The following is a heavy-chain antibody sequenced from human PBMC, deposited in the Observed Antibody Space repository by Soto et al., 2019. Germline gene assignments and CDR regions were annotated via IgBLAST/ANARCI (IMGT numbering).Heavy chain of an antibody. J-gene: IGHJ5*02. D-gene: IGHD2-15*01. V-gene: IGHV1-24*01. Sequence: ASVKVSCKVSGYTLTELSMHWVRQAPGKGLEWMGGFDPEDGETIYAQKFQGRVTMTEDTSTDTAYMELSSLRSEDTAVYYCATLVVVVAATPTLGYSWFDPWGQGTLVTVSS. CDR1: GYTLTELS. CDR3: ATLVVVVAATPTLGYSWFDP. CDR2: FDPEDGET.